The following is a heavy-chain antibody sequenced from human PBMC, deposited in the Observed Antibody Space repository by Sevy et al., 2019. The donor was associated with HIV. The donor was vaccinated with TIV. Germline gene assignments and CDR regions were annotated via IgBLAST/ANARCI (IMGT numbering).Heavy chain of an antibody. J-gene: IGHJ4*02. CDR2: SGSS. Sequence: SETLSLTCTVSGVSISPYYWAWIRQPPGKGLECIGFSGSSNYNPSLKSRVTTSVDTSKNQFSLKLSSVTATDTAIYYCARGGPNQHQLDYFDYWGQGTLVTVSS. CDR1: GVSISPYY. D-gene: IGHD2-2*01. V-gene: IGHV4-59*01. CDR3: ARGGPNQHQLDYFDY.